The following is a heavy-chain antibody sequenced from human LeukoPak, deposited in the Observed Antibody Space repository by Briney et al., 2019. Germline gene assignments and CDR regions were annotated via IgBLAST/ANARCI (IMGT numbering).Heavy chain of an antibody. D-gene: IGHD3-22*01. CDR3: ARGSDDYYDSSGYYYFDY. CDR1: GGSISSGGYS. J-gene: IGHJ4*02. Sequence: SETLSLTCTVSGGSISSGGYSWSWIRQHPGKGLEWIGYIYYSGSTYYNPSLKSRVTISVDTSKNQFSLKLSSVTAADTAVYYCARGSDDYYDSSGYYYFDYWGQGTLVTVSS. V-gene: IGHV4-31*03. CDR2: IYYSGST.